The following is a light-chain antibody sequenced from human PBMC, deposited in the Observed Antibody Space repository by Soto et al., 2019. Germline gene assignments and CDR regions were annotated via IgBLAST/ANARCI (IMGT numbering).Light chain of an antibody. CDR3: QQYGSSPRT. Sequence: EIVMTQSPATLSVAPGERATLSCRASQSVSSNLAWYQLRPAQAPRLLISGASSRATGIPDRFSGSGSGTDFTLTISRLEPEDFAVYYCQQYGSSPRTFGQGTRLEI. J-gene: IGKJ5*01. CDR2: GAS. V-gene: IGKV3-20*01. CDR1: QSVSSN.